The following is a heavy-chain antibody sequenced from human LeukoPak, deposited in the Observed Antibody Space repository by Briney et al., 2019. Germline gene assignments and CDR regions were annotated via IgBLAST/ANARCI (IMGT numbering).Heavy chain of an antibody. Sequence: PSETLSLTCTVSGGSISSGDYYWSWIRQPPGKGLELIGYIYYSGSTYYNPSLKSRVTISVDTSKNQFSLKLSSVTAADTAVYYCARDALDFRGSGSYYKGFDYWGQGTLVTVSS. D-gene: IGHD3-10*01. J-gene: IGHJ4*02. CDR1: GGSISSGDYY. CDR3: ARDALDFRGSGSYYKGFDY. V-gene: IGHV4-30-4*01. CDR2: IYYSGST.